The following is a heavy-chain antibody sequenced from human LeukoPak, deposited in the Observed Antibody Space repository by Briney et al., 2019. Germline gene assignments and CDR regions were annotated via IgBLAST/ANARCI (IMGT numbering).Heavy chain of an antibody. CDR1: GGTFSSYA. CDR3: ARARDYYDSSGYYNNWFGP. CDR2: IIPIFGTA. V-gene: IGHV1-69*05. Sequence: GASVKVSCKASGGTFSSYAISWVRQAPGQGLEWMGGIIPIFGTANYAQKFQGRVTITTDESTSTAYMELSSLRSEDTAVYYCARARDYYDSSGYYNNWFGPWGQGTLVTVSS. D-gene: IGHD3-22*01. J-gene: IGHJ5*02.